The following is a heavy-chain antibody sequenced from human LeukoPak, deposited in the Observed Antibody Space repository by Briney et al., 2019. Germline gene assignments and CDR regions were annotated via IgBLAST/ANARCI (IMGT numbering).Heavy chain of an antibody. CDR2: IYSGGTT. D-gene: IGHD3-3*01. J-gene: IGHJ6*02. V-gene: IGHV3-53*05. CDR3: ARGQAIFGAV. Sequence: TGGSLRLSCAASGFTVSSSYMNWVRQAPGKGLEWVSLIYSGGTTYYADSVKGRFTISRDNSKNTLYLQMNSLRAEDTAVYYCARGQAIFGAVWGQGTTVTVSS. CDR1: GFTVSSSY.